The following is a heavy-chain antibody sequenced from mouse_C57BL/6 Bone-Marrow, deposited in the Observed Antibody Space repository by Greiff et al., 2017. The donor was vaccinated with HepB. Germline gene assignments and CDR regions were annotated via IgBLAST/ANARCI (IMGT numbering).Heavy chain of an antibody. J-gene: IGHJ4*01. CDR2: IRSKSSNYAT. CDR3: VRDLRDGYYYYAMDY. V-gene: IGHV10-3*01. D-gene: IGHD2-3*01. Sequence: EVNVVESGGGLVQPKGSLKLSCAASGFTFNTYAMHWVRQAPGKGLEWVARIRSKSSNYATYYADSVKDRFTISRDDSQSMLYLQMNNLKTEDTAMYYCVRDLRDGYYYYAMDYWGQGTSVTVSS. CDR1: GFTFNTYA.